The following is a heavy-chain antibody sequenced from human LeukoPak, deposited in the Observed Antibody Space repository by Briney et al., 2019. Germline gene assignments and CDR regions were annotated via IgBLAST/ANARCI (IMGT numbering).Heavy chain of an antibody. V-gene: IGHV1-69*04. CDR1: GDTFRTHA. CDR2: IIPIDDVT. J-gene: IGHJ6*02. Sequence: SVKDSCKASGDTFRTHAISWVRQAPGHGLAWMGRIIPIDDVTNYAQNFQGRVTITADKSTADKSTSTAYMELTYLRPEDTAVYYCARQALEASRWFYYYALDVWGQGTTVTVSS. CDR3: ARQALEASRWFYYYALDV. D-gene: IGHD6-13*01.